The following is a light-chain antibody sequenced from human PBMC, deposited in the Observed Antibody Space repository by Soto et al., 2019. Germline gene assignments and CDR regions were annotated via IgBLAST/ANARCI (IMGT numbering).Light chain of an antibody. V-gene: IGLV2-14*01. CDR3: SSYANGTTLFV. CDR2: NVS. J-gene: IGLJ1*01. CDR1: SSDVGGYNF. Sequence: QSALTQPASVSGSPGQSITVSCTGTSSDVGGYNFVSWYQQHPGKAPKLMIYNVSNRPSGVSNRFSGSKSGNTASLTISDLQAEDEADYYCSSYANGTTLFVFGTGTKLTVL.